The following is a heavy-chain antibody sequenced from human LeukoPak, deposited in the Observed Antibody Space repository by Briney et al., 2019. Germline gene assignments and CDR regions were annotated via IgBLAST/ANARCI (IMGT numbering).Heavy chain of an antibody. CDR1: GFTFSSYA. CDR3: AKEIEKTMVRGGEY. CDR2: ISGSGGST. Sequence: GGSLRLSCAASGFTFSSYAMSWVRQAPGKGLGWVSTISGSGGSTYYADSVKGRFTISRDNSKNTLYLQMDSLRAEDTAVYYCAKEIEKTMVRGGEYWGQGTLVTVSS. J-gene: IGHJ4*02. D-gene: IGHD3-10*01. V-gene: IGHV3-23*01.